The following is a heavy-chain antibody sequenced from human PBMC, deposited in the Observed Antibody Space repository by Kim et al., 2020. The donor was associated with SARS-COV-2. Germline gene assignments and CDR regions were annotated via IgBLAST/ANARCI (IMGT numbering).Heavy chain of an antibody. V-gene: IGHV3-33*06. CDR1: GFTFSSYG. J-gene: IGHJ4*02. CDR2: IWYDGSNK. Sequence: GGSLRLSCAASGFTFSSYGMHWVRQAPGKGLEWVAGIWYDGSNKYYADSVKGRFTISRDNSKNTLYLQMNSLRAEDTAVYYCAKVKDLLPGGYFDYWGQGALVTVSS. CDR3: AKVKDLLPGGYFDY. D-gene: IGHD2-2*01.